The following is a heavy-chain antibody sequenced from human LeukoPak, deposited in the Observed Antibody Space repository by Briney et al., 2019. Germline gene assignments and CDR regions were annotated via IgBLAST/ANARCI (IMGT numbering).Heavy chain of an antibody. CDR2: IYYSGNT. V-gene: IGHV4-39*01. J-gene: IGHJ4*02. CDR3: ATPGFARAY. Sequence: WIRQPPGKGLEWIGSIYYSGNTYYNASLKSRVTISGDTSKNQFSLILSSVTAADTAVYYCATPGFARAYWGQGTLVTVSS.